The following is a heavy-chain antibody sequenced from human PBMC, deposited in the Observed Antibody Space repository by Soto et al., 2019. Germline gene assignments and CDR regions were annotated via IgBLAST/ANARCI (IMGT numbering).Heavy chain of an antibody. Sequence: GGSLRLSCAASGFTFDDYAMHWVRQAPGKGLEWVSGISWNSGSIGYADSVKGRFTISRDNAKNSLYLQMNSLRAEDTALYYCAKDRNPKDLILAFDIWGQGTLVTVSS. CDR3: AKDRNPKDLILAFDI. CDR2: ISWNSGSI. V-gene: IGHV3-9*01. J-gene: IGHJ3*02. D-gene: IGHD2-15*01. CDR1: GFTFDDYA.